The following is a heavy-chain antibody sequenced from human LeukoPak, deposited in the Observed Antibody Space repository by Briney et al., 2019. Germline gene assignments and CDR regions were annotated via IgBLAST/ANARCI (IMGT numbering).Heavy chain of an antibody. J-gene: IGHJ6*03. CDR3: ARAGAAYYYYNYIDV. CDR2: IGAYNGKT. CDR1: GYTFNNYG. V-gene: IGHV1-18*01. D-gene: IGHD1-26*01. Sequence: ASVKVSCKASGYTFNNYGISWVRQAPGQGLEWMGWIGAYNGKTRYTQKLQGRVTMTTDTSTSTAYMELRSLRFDDTAVYYCARAGAAYYYYNYIDVWGKGTTVTVSS.